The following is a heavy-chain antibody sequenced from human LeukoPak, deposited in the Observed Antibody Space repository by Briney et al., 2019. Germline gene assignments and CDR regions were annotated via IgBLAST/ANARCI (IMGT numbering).Heavy chain of an antibody. Sequence: SGTLSLTCAVSGGSISSSNWWSWVRQPPGKGLEWIGEIYHSGSTNYNPSLKSRVTISVDKSKNQFSLKLSSVTAADTAVYYCVREGGIVVLTAIDYWGQGTLVTVSS. D-gene: IGHD2-21*02. V-gene: IGHV4-4*02. CDR2: IYHSGST. CDR3: VREGGIVVLTAIDY. J-gene: IGHJ4*02. CDR1: GGSISSSNW.